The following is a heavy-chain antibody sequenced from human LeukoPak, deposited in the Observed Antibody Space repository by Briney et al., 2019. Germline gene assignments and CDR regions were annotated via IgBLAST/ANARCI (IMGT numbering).Heavy chain of an antibody. J-gene: IGHJ5*02. CDR3: ARARLRWVVTAPLNWFDP. V-gene: IGHV1-2*02. Sequence: ATVKVSCKASGYTFTGYYMHWVRQAPGQGLEWMGWINPNSGGTNYAQKFQGRVTMTRDTSISTAYMELSRLRSDDTAVYYCARARLRWVVTAPLNWFDPWGQGTLVTVSS. CDR1: GYTFTGYY. D-gene: IGHD2-21*02. CDR2: INPNSGGT.